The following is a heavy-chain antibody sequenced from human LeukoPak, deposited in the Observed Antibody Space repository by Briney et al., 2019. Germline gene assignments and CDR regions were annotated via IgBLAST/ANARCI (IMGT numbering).Heavy chain of an antibody. D-gene: IGHD1-14*01. CDR2: ISSSSHYT. CDR1: GFTFSSHW. V-gene: IGHV3-11*05. J-gene: IGHJ4*02. Sequence: TGGSLRLSCVASGFTFSSHWMSWVRQAPGKGLAWVSYISSSSHYTNYEASVRGRFIISRDNARDSVYLQMNSLRVEDTAIYYCVTETTEGAKDYWGQGTLVTVSS. CDR3: VTETTEGAKDY.